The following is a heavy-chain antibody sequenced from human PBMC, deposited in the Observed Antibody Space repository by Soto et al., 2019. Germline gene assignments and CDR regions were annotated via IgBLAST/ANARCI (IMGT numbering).Heavy chain of an antibody. D-gene: IGHD2-15*01. CDR1: GFTLSRYT. Sequence: GGSLRLSCGVSGFTLSRYTMHWVRQAPGKGLEWVALISSDGSAKYYSDSVKGRFTISRDDSLYLQMTSLRAEDTAVCYCARDGYCSGGSCSDGMDVWGQGTTVTVSS. CDR2: ISSDGSAK. CDR3: ARDGYCSGGSCSDGMDV. J-gene: IGHJ6*02. V-gene: IGHV3-30-3*01.